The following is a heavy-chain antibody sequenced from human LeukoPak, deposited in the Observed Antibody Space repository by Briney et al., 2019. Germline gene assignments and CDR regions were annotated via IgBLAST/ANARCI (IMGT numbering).Heavy chain of an antibody. Sequence: GGSLRLSCAASGFGFSDYAMNWVRQAPGKGLEWVSAISGGSGNRYYADSVKGRLTISRDNSKNTLYLQMDSLRAEDTAVYYCAKASGYSYGSLDYWGQGTLVTVSS. CDR1: GFGFSDYA. J-gene: IGHJ4*02. CDR2: ISGGSGNR. CDR3: AKASGYSYGSLDY. V-gene: IGHV3-23*01. D-gene: IGHD5-18*01.